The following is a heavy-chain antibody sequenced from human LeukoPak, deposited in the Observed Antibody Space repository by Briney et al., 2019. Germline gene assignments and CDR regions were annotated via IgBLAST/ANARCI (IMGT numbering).Heavy chain of an antibody. J-gene: IGHJ4*02. D-gene: IGHD6-6*01. CDR3: AREYSSSPTFDY. V-gene: IGHV4-59*12. CDR2: VSDTGST. Sequence: PSETLSLTCTVSGGSINSYYWSWIRQPPGKGLEWIGYVSDTGSTNYNPSLKSRVTISVDTSKNQFSLKLSSVSAADTAVYYCAREYSSSPTFDYWGQGTLVTVSS. CDR1: GGSINSYY.